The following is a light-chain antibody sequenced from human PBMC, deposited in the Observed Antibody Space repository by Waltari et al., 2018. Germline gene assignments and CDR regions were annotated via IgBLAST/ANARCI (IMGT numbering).Light chain of an antibody. CDR2: NDN. J-gene: IGLJ3*02. CDR1: NSNTGGNS. Sequence: SVLTQPPSVSGTPGQRVTISCSGSNSNTGGNSVNWYQQLPGTAPKLLIYNDNQGPSGVPDRFSASKSGTSASLAITGLQSEDEAHYYCAVWDDSLGGVFGGGTKLTVL. V-gene: IGLV1-44*01. CDR3: AVWDDSLGGV.